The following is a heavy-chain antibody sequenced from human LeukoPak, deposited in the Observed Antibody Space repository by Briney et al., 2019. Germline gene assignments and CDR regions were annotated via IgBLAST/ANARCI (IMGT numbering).Heavy chain of an antibody. CDR1: GGSISSGSYY. Sequence: SQTLSLTCTVSGGSISSGSYYWSWIRQPAGKGLEWIGRIYTSGSTNYNPSLKSRVAISVDTSKNQFSLKLSSVTAADTAVYYCARDGHYYDSSGYWALFDPWGQGTLVTVSS. J-gene: IGHJ5*02. CDR2: IYTSGST. D-gene: IGHD3-22*01. V-gene: IGHV4-61*02. CDR3: ARDGHYYDSSGYWALFDP.